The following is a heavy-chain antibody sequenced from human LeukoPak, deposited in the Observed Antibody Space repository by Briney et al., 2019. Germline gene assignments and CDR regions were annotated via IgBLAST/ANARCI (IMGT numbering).Heavy chain of an antibody. J-gene: IGHJ4*02. D-gene: IGHD2-2*01. V-gene: IGHV1-69*13. CDR1: GVTFSSYA. Sequence: SVKVSCKASGVTFSSYAINWVRQAPRQGLEWMGGIIPIFGTANYAQKFQNRVTITADESTSTAYMELSSLRSEDTAIYYCASRLYCSNTRCRNFPFAYWGQGTLVTVSS. CDR3: ASRLYCSNTRCRNFPFAY. CDR2: IIPIFGTA.